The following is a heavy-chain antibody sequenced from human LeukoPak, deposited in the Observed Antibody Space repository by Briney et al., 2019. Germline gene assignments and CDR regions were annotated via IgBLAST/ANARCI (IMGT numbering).Heavy chain of an antibody. J-gene: IGHJ6*02. CDR2: IYSGGST. D-gene: IGHD1-1*01. CDR1: GLTGSSNF. CDR3: ASSGTASRGAMDV. V-gene: IGHV3-66*01. Sequence: GGSLRLSCAASGLTGSSNFMTWVRQAPGKGLEWVSAIYSGGSTFHAASVRGRFNISRDNSKKTMFLQMSSLRVEDAAVYYCASSGTASRGAMDVWGQGTTVTVS.